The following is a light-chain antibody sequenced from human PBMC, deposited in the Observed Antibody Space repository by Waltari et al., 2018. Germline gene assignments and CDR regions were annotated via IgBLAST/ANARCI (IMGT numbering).Light chain of an antibody. J-gene: IGKJ2*01. Sequence: DIVMTQSPDSLAVSLGERATINCKSSRSIFYSPNKNNYLAWYQHKPGQPPKLLIYWASVRQSGVPDRISGSGSGTDFTLTISSLQAEDVAVYYCQQYFSTPYNFGQGTKLEIK. V-gene: IGKV4-1*01. CDR3: QQYFSTPYN. CDR1: RSIFYSPNKNNY. CDR2: WAS.